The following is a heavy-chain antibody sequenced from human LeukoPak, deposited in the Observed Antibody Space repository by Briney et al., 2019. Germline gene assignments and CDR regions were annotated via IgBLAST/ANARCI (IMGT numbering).Heavy chain of an antibody. CDR2: NSASGDAT. J-gene: IGHJ4*02. Sequence: GGPLRLSCTASGFTLSTHALSGAPQAPGKGREWVSANSASGDATCYADSVKGRFTISRENSKNTLYLQMNSLRAEDTAVYYCANGLLWFGESSYYFDYWGQGTLVTVSS. CDR3: ANGLLWFGESSYYFDY. CDR1: GFTLSTHA. V-gene: IGHV3-23*01. D-gene: IGHD3-10*01.